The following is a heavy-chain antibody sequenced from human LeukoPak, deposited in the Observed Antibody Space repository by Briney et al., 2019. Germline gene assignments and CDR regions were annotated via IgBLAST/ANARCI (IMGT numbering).Heavy chain of an antibody. J-gene: IGHJ4*02. D-gene: IGHD1-7*01. CDR3: ARGGNYPYFFDY. CDR2: ITSSSNYI. CDR1: GFTFSSYN. Sequence: PGGSLRLSCAASGFTFSSYNMNWVRQAPGKGLEWVSSITSSSNYIYYADSVMGRFTISRDNAKNSLYLQMNSLRAEDTALYYCARGGNYPYFFDYWGQGTLVTVSS. V-gene: IGHV3-21*01.